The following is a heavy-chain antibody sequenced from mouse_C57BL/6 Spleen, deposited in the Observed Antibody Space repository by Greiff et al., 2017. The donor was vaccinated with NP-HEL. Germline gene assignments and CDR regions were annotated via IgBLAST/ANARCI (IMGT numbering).Heavy chain of an antibody. J-gene: IGHJ2*01. Sequence: EVQVVESGGGLVQPGGSLSLSCATSGFTFTDYYMSWVRQPPGKALEWLGFIRNKANGYTTEYSASVKGRFTISRDNSQSILYLQMNALRAEDSATYYCARNWAGDYFDYWGQGTTLTVSS. CDR1: GFTFTDYY. D-gene: IGHD4-1*01. CDR2: IRNKANGYTT. V-gene: IGHV7-3*01. CDR3: ARNWAGDYFDY.